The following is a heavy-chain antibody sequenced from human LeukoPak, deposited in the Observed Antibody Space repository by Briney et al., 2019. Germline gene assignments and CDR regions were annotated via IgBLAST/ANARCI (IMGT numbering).Heavy chain of an antibody. CDR1: GFTFSSHW. CDR2: ITNDGSGT. CDR3: AREGPWPIDY. J-gene: IGHJ4*02. Sequence: PGGSLRLSCGASGFTFSSHWMHWVRQAPGKGLVWVSRITNDGSGTSYADSVKGRFTISRDNAKNTLYLQMNSLTVEDTAVYYCAREGPWPIDYGGRGTLVTVSS. V-gene: IGHV3-74*01.